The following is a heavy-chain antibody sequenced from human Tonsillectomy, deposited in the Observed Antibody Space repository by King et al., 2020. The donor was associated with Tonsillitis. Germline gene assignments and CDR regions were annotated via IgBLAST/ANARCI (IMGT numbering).Heavy chain of an antibody. V-gene: IGHV3-33*05. J-gene: IGHJ4*02. CDR3: ARDRDDYIFDY. CDR1: GFTFSSYG. CDR2: ISYDVSDK. D-gene: IGHD4/OR15-4a*01. Sequence: VQLVESGGGVVQPGRSLTLSCAASGFTFSSYGMHWVRQAPGKGLEWVAVISYDVSDKYYADSVRGRFTISRDNSKNTLYLQMNYLRAEDTAVYYCARDRDDYIFDYWGQGTLVTVSS.